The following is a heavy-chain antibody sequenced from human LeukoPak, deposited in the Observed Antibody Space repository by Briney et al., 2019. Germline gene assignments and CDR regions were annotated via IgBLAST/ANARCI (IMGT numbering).Heavy chain of an antibody. J-gene: IGHJ3*02. CDR1: GGSISSGDYY. CDR3: ARWRYIAYCGGDCYPAAFDI. D-gene: IGHD2-21*02. Sequence: SETLSLTCTVSGGSISSGDYYWGWIPQPQGKGWEWIGNIYYSGSTYYNPSLKSRVTISVDTSKNQFSLKLSSVTAADTAVYYCARWRYIAYCGGDCYPAAFDIWGQGTMVTVSS. V-gene: IGHV4-30-4*01. CDR2: IYYSGST.